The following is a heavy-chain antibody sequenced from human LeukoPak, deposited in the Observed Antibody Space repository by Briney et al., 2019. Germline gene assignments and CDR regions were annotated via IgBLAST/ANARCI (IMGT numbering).Heavy chain of an antibody. CDR1: GGTFSSYA. V-gene: IGHV1-69*01. CDR2: IIPIFGTA. Sequence: SVKVSCKASGGTFSSYAISWVRQAPGQGLEWMGGIIPIFGTANYAQKFQGRVTITADESTSTAYMELSGLRSEDTAVYYCARSPPVVPAAFFDYWGQGTLVTVSS. D-gene: IGHD2-2*01. J-gene: IGHJ4*02. CDR3: ARSPPVVPAAFFDY.